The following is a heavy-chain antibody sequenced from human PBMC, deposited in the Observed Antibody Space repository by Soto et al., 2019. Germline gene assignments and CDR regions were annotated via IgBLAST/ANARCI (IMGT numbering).Heavy chain of an antibody. CDR2: ISYDGSNK. CDR3: ARDLLAGLGLTGDY. V-gene: IGHV3-30*04. D-gene: IGHD7-27*01. CDR1: GFTFSSYA. J-gene: IGHJ4*02. Sequence: GGSLRLSCAASGFTFSSYAMHWVRQAPGKGLEWVAVISYDGSNKYYADSVKGRFTISRDNSKNTLYLQMNSLRAEDTAVYYCARDLLAGLGLTGDYWGQGTLVTVSS.